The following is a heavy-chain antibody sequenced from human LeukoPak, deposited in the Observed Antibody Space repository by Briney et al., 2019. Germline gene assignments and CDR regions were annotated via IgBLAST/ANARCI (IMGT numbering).Heavy chain of an antibody. V-gene: IGHV4-59*01. D-gene: IGHD3-9*01. CDR3: ARGSFDYYFDY. J-gene: IGHJ4*02. CDR2: VYYSGST. Sequence: SETLSLTCSVSGGSISSYYWNWIRQPPGKGLEWIGYVYYSGSTKYNPSLKSRVTISVDTSKNQFSLKLSSVTAADTAVYYCARGSFDYYFDYWGQGTLVTVSS. CDR1: GGSISSYY.